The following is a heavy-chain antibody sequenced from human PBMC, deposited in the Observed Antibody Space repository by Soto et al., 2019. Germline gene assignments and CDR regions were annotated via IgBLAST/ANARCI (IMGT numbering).Heavy chain of an antibody. CDR3: ARGATVTQYDY. J-gene: IGHJ4*02. CDR1: GVSVSSGSCY. V-gene: IGHV4-61*01. D-gene: IGHD4-17*01. CDR2: GSYSGAT. Sequence: SETLSLTCTVSGVSVSSGSCYWAWIRQPPGKGLEWIGFGSYSGATNYKPSLKRRVTISVDTSRTQISLKVSSLTAADTAAYYCARGATVTQYDYWGQGTLVTVSS.